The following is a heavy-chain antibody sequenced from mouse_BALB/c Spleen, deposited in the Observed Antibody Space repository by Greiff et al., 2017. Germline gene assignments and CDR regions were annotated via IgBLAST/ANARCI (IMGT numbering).Heavy chain of an antibody. CDR2: ILPGSGST. J-gene: IGHJ3*01. CDR1: GYTFSSYW. V-gene: IGHV1-9*01. CDR3: ARRVVWRFAY. D-gene: IGHD2-10*02. Sequence: VQLQQSGAELMKPGASVKISCKATGYTFSSYWIEWVKQRPGHGLEWIGEILPGSGSTNYNEKFKGKATFTADTSSNTAYMQLSSLTSEDSAVYYCARRVVWRFAYWGQGTLVTVSA.